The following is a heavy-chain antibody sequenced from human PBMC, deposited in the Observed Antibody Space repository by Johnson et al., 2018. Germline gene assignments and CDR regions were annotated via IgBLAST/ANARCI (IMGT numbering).Heavy chain of an antibody. Sequence: VQLVQSGGGLVQPGRSLRLSCAAYGFTFDDYAMHWVRQAPGKGLEWVSGISCNSGSIGYADSVKGRFTISRANAKNSLYLQMNMRRAEDTALYYCARDPMGRRDSSGWYDPDALDSWGQGTMVTVSS. J-gene: IGHJ3*02. D-gene: IGHD6-19*01. CDR3: ARDPMGRRDSSGWYDPDALDS. CDR1: GFTFDDYA. CDR2: ISCNSGSI. V-gene: IGHV3-9*01.